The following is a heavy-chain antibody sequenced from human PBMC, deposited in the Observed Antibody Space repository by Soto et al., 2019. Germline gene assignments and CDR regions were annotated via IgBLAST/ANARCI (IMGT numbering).Heavy chain of an antibody. CDR3: ARESRQYSRMNWFDP. CDR2: IYYSGNT. CDR1: GYSISSGGYY. Sequence: SETLSLTCTVSGYSISSGGYYYSRIRQHPGEGLEWIGYIYYSGNTYYNPSLKSRVTISVDTSKNQFSLKLSSVTAADTAVYYCARESRQYSRMNWFDPWGQGTLVTVSS. J-gene: IGHJ5*02. D-gene: IGHD2-21*01. V-gene: IGHV4-31*03.